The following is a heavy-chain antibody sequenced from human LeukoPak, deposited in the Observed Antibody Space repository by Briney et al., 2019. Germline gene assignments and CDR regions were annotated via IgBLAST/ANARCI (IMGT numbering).Heavy chain of an antibody. CDR2: INHSGST. CDR1: GGSFSGYY. Sequence: PSETLSLTCAVYGGSFSGYYWSWIRQPPGKGLEWIGEINHSGSTNYNPSLKSRVTISVDTSKNQFSLKLSSVTAADTAVYCCARVSVAGHFDYWCQETLVIVSS. J-gene: IGHJ4*02. V-gene: IGHV4-34*01. D-gene: IGHD6-19*01. CDR3: ARVSVAGHFDY.